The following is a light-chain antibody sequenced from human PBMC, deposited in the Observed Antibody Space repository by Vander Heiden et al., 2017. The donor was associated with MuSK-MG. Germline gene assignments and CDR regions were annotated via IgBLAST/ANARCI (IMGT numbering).Light chain of an antibody. CDR1: QSVNSN. J-gene: IGKJ2*01. CDR3: QQDNNCPID. CDR2: GAS. Sequence: EIVMTQSPATRSVSPGERATLSCMASQSVNSNLAWYQQKPGQAPRLLIHGASTRATGLPARFSGSGSGTEFTLTISSLQSEDFAVYYCQQDNNCPIDFGQGTKLDIK. V-gene: IGKV3-15*01.